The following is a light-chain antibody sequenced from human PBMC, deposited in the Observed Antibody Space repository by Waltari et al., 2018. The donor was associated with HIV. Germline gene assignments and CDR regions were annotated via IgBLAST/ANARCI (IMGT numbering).Light chain of an antibody. CDR2: GAS. V-gene: IGKV3-15*01. J-gene: IGKJ4*01. Sequence: EIVMTQSPPTLSVSPGERDTLSCRASQSVSSNLAWYQQKPGQAPRLLIYGASTRATGIPARFSGSGSGTELTLTISSLQSEDFAVYYCQQYNNWPPLTFGGGTKVEIK. CDR1: QSVSSN. CDR3: QQYNNWPPLT.